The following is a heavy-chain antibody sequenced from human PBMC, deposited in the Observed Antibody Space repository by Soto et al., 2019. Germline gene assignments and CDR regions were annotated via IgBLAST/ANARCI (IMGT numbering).Heavy chain of an antibody. V-gene: IGHV1-18*01. CDR1: GYTFTSYG. CDR3: ASVGEGCSSTSCYSSPDSQHYYYYGMDV. Sequence: QVQLVQSGAEVKKPGASVKVSCKASGYTFTSYGISWVRQAPGQGLEWMGWISAYNGNTNYAQKLQGRVTMTTDTAASAAYMERRILRSDGTDVYYCASVGEGCSSTSCYSSPDSQHYYYYGMDVWGQGTTVTVSS. D-gene: IGHD2-2*01. J-gene: IGHJ6*02. CDR2: ISAYNGNT.